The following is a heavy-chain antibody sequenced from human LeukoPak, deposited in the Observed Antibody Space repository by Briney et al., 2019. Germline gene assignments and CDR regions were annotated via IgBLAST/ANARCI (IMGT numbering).Heavy chain of an antibody. Sequence: GGSLRLSCAASGFTFDDYAMHWVRQAPGKGLEWVSGISWNSGSIGYADSVKGRFTISRDNAKNSLYLQMNSLRAEDTALYYCAKDSYYDSSGPFGYWGQGTLVTVSS. CDR3: AKDSYYDSSGPFGY. CDR2: ISWNSGSI. V-gene: IGHV3-9*01. D-gene: IGHD3-22*01. J-gene: IGHJ4*02. CDR1: GFTFDDYA.